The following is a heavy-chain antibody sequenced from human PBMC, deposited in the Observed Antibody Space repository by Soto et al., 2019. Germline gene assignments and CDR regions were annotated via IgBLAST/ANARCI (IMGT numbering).Heavy chain of an antibody. CDR2: ISGDGLST. V-gene: IGHV3-23*01. CDR1: GSTFTDFT. J-gene: IGHJ3*02. Sequence: GGSLRLSCAGSGSTFTDFTMTWVRQAPGKGLEWVSAISGDGLSTYYAGSVKGRFTISRDNSKTTLYLQMNSLSAEDTAVYYCARRPDVFEIWGRGTRATVS. CDR3: ARRPDVFEI.